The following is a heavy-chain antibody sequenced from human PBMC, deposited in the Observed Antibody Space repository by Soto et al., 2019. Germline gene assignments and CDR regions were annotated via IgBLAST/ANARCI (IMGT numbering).Heavy chain of an antibody. V-gene: IGHV3-48*04. CDR1: GFSFSSHS. CDR2: ITGGSATI. J-gene: IGHJ3*02. CDR3: ARIQLGYGAFDI. D-gene: IGHD6-6*01. Sequence: PGGSLRLSCTASGFSFSSHSMNWVRQAPGKGLEWVSYITGGSATIYYADSVKGRFTISRDNGKNSLFLQMNSLRAEDTAVYYCARIQLGYGAFDIWGQGTMVTVSS.